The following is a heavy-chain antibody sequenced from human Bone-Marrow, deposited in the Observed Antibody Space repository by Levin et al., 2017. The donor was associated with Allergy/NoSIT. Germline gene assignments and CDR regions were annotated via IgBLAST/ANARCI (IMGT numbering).Heavy chain of an antibody. V-gene: IGHV4-30-4*01. CDR1: GASISSNDYY. J-gene: IGHJ6*02. D-gene: IGHD3-22*01. CDR3: ARDRDYYDSSGYDIVYYGMDV. Sequence: SQTLSLPCTVSGASISSNDYYWSWIRQPPGKGLEWIGYIYSSGNTHYNPSLKSRVTMSLDASKNQISLKLNSVTAADTAVYYCARDRDYYDSSGYDIVYYGMDVWGQGTTVTVSS. CDR2: IYSSGNT.